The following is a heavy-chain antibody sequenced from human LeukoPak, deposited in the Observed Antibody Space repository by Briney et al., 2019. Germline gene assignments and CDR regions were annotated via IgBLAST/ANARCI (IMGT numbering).Heavy chain of an antibody. CDR3: ARGGSIAAAEFPLNY. J-gene: IGHJ4*02. CDR2: INTNTGNP. CDR1: GYTFTSYA. Sequence: ASVKVSCKASGYTFTSYAMNWVRQAPGQGLEWMGWINTNTGNPTYAQGFTGRFVFSLDTSVSTAYLQISSLKAEDTAVYYCARGGSIAAAEFPLNYWGQGTLVTVSS. D-gene: IGHD6-13*01. V-gene: IGHV7-4-1*02.